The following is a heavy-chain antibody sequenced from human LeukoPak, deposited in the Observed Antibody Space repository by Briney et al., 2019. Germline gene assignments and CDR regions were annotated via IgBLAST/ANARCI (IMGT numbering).Heavy chain of an antibody. CDR3: ARGFGSNDAFDI. CDR2: MNPNSGNT. Sequence: GSSVKVSCKASGGTFSSYAISWVRQAPGQGLEWMGWMNPNSGNTGYAQKFQGRVTMTRNTSISTAYMELSSLRSEDTAVYYCARGFGSNDAFDIWGQGTMVTVSS. CDR1: GGTFSSYA. D-gene: IGHD3-10*01. J-gene: IGHJ3*02. V-gene: IGHV1-8*02.